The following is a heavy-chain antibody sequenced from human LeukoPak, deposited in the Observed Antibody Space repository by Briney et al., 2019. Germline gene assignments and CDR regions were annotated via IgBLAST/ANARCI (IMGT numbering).Heavy chain of an antibody. CDR1: GGTFSSYA. J-gene: IGHJ6*04. Sequence: SVKVSCKASGGTFSSYATSWVRQAPGQGPEWMGGIIPIFGTANYAQKFQGRVTITADESTSTAYMELSSLRSEDTAVYYCARAGSPAAISHYYYYGMDVWGKGTTVTVSS. CDR2: IIPIFGTA. CDR3: ARAGSPAAISHYYYYGMDV. D-gene: IGHD2-2*01. V-gene: IGHV1-69*13.